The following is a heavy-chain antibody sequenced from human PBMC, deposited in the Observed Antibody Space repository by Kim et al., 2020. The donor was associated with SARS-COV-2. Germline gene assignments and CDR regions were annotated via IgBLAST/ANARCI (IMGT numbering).Heavy chain of an antibody. J-gene: IGHJ4*02. Sequence: GSGGSTYYADSVKGRLTISRDNSKNTLYLQMNSLRAEDTAVYYCAKRLDYWGQGTLVTVSS. CDR2: GSGGST. V-gene: IGHV3-23*01. CDR3: AKRLDY.